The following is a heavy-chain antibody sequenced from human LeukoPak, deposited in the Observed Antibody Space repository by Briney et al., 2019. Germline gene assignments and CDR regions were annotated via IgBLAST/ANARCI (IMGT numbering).Heavy chain of an antibody. V-gene: IGHV4-34*01. CDR1: GGSFSGYY. Sequence: SETLSLTCAVYGGSFSGYYWSWIRQPPGKGLEWIGEINHSGSTNYNPSLKSRVTISVDTSKNQFSLKLSSVTAADTAVYYCARVEEYSSSWFDYWGQGTPVTVSS. D-gene: IGHD6-13*01. CDR2: INHSGST. J-gene: IGHJ4*02. CDR3: ARVEEYSSSWFDY.